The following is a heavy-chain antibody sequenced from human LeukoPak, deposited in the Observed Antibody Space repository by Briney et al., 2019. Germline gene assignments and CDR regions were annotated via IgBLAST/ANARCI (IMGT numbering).Heavy chain of an antibody. D-gene: IGHD3-10*01. J-gene: IGHJ6*03. Sequence: GASVKVSCKASGYTFISYDINWVRQATGQGLEWMGWMNPNSGNTGYAQKFQGRVTMTRNTSISTAYMELSSLRSEDTAVYYCARVILGFGELFAYYYYYMDVWGKGTTVTVSS. CDR3: ARVILGFGELFAYYYYYMDV. V-gene: IGHV1-8*01. CDR2: MNPNSGNT. CDR1: GYTFISYD.